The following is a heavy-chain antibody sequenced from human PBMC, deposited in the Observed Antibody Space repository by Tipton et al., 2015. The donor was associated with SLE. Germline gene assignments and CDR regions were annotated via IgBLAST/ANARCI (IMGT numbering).Heavy chain of an antibody. V-gene: IGHV3-23*01. J-gene: IGHJ2*01. CDR3: ARDKGGQWLVLRYFDL. D-gene: IGHD6-19*01. CDR1: GFTFSSYA. Sequence: SLRLSCAASGFTFSSYAMSWVRQAPGKGLEWVSAISGSGGSTYYADSVKGRFTISRDNAKNSLYLQMNSLRAEDTAVYYCARDKGGQWLVLRYFDLWGRGTLVTVSS. CDR2: ISGSGGST.